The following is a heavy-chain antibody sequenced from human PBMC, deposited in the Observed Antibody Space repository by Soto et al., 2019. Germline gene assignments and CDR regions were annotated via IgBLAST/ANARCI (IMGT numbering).Heavy chain of an antibody. CDR3: ATDRTRGYSGYDWGTGYGMDV. CDR1: GYTFASYA. CDR2: ISAYNGNT. J-gene: IGHJ6*02. D-gene: IGHD5-12*01. V-gene: IGHV1-18*01. Sequence: ASVKVSCKASGYTFASYAISWMRQAPGQGLEWMGWISAYNGNTNYAQKLQGRVTMTTDTSTSTAYMELRSLRSEDTAVYYCATDRTRGYSGYDWGTGYGMDVWGQGTTVTVSS.